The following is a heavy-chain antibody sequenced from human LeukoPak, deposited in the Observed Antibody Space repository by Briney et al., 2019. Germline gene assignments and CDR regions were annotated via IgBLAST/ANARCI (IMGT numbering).Heavy chain of an antibody. Sequence: PGGSLRLSCAASGFTFSIYAMSWVRQAPGEGLEWVSAISGSGGSTYYADSVKGRFTISTDNSKNPLYLQMNSLRAADTAVYYCAKGGYSSSRYFDYWGQGTLVTVSS. CDR1: GFTFSIYA. V-gene: IGHV3-23*01. D-gene: IGHD6-13*01. CDR3: AKGGYSSSRYFDY. CDR2: ISGSGGST. J-gene: IGHJ4*02.